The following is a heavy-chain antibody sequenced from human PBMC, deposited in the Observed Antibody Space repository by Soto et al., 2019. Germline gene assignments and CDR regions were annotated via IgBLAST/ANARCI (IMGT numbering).Heavy chain of an antibody. J-gene: IGHJ5*01. Sequence: PSETLSLTCTVSGGSIGGYYWSWIRQPPGKGLEYIGYIYYTGNTNYNPSLKSRVTTSVDTSKSQFSLKLSSVTAADTAVYFCAIGLHYYDSGSHGFRFDPWRRGTLVTVSS. CDR3: AIGLHYYDSGSHGFRFDP. D-gene: IGHD3-10*01. CDR1: GGSIGGYY. CDR2: IYYTGNT. V-gene: IGHV4-59*08.